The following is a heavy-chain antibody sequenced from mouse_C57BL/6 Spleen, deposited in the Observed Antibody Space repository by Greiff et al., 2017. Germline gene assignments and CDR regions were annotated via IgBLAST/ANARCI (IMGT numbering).Heavy chain of an antibody. CDR1: GFTFKDYY. J-gene: IGHJ2*01. V-gene: IGHV14-1*01. D-gene: IGHD4-1*01. CDR2: IDPEDGDT. Sequence: EVKLVESGAELVRPGASVKLSCTASGFTFKDYYMHWVKQRPEQGLEWIGRIDPEDGDTEYAPNFQGKATMTAHTSSNTAYLHLSSLTSEDSAFYYCTLTWDGFDYWGQGTTLTVSS. CDR3: TLTWDGFDY.